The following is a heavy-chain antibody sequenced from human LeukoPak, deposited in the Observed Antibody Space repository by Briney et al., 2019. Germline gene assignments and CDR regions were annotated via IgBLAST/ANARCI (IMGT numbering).Heavy chain of an antibody. J-gene: IGHJ4*02. V-gene: IGHV1-69*13. D-gene: IGHD2-15*01. CDR1: GGTFSSYA. CDR2: IIPIFGTA. CDR3: AGYCSGGSCYHQHLDY. Sequence: SVKVSCKASGGTFSSYAISWVRQAPGQGLEWMGGIIPIFGTANYAQKFQGRVTITADESTSTAYMELSSLRSEDTAVYYCAGYCSGGSCYHQHLDYWGQGTLVTVSS.